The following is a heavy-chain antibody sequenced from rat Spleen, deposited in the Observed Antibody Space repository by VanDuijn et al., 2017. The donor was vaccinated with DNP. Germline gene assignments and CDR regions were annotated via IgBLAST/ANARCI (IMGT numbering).Heavy chain of an antibody. V-gene: IGHV3-1*01. J-gene: IGHJ4*01. D-gene: IGHD1-4*01. Sequence: EVRLQESGPGLVKPSQSLSLTCSVTGYSITSNYWGWIRKFPGDKMEWIGHISYSGGTSYNPSLQSRISITRDTSKNQLFLQVNSVTTEDTATYYCARWPGYNPPYAMDAWGQGTSVTVSS. CDR1: GYSITSNY. CDR3: ARWPGYNPPYAMDA. CDR2: ISYSGGT.